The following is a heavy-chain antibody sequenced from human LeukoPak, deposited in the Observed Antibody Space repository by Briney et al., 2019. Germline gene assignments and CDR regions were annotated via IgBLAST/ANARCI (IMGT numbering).Heavy chain of an antibody. D-gene: IGHD1-1*01. CDR3: ARHETGPYFDY. CDR2: IYPGNSDT. Sequence: PGGSLRVSCAPSRFSVSSNYISWVRPAPRKGLEWVGIIYPGNSDTRYSPSFQGQVTISADKSISTAYLQWSSLKASDTAMYYCARHETGPYFDYWGQGTLVTVSS. CDR1: RFSVSSNY. J-gene: IGHJ4*02. V-gene: IGHV5-51*01.